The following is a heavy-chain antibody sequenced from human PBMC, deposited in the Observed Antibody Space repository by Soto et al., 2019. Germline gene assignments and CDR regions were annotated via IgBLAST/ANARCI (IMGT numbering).Heavy chain of an antibody. J-gene: IGHJ4*02. V-gene: IGHV4-59*01. Sequence: SETLSLTCTVSGVSIYNFFWSWIRQPPGKGLEWIGYIYYSGSTNYNPSLKSRVTISVDTSKNQFSLILRSVTAADTAVDYRARGLGDTAMVRLDYWGQGTLVTVSS. CDR1: GVSIYNFF. D-gene: IGHD5-18*01. CDR2: IYYSGST. CDR3: ARGLGDTAMVRLDY.